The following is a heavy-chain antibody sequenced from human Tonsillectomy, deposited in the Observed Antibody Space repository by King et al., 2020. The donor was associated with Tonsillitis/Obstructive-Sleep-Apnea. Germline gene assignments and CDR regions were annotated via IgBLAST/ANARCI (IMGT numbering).Heavy chain of an antibody. CDR2: ISAYNGNT. V-gene: IGHV1-18*01. Sequence: QLVQSGAEVKKPGASVKVSCKASGYTFTSYGISWVRQAPGQGLEWMGWISAYNGNTNYAPKLQGRVTMTTDTSTSTAYMELRSLRSDDTAVYYCARRDYDFWSGPSADAFDIWGQGTMVTVSS. CDR1: GYTFTSYG. CDR3: ARRDYDFWSGPSADAFDI. D-gene: IGHD3-3*01. J-gene: IGHJ3*02.